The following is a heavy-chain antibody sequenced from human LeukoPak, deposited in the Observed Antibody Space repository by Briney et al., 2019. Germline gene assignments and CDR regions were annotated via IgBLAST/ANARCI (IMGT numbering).Heavy chain of an antibody. J-gene: IGHJ4*02. V-gene: IGHV3-7*01. Sequence: PGGSLRLSCAASGFTFSDYSMMWIRQAPGKGLEWVASINPDGSQKLYVDSVKGRFTISRDNTKGSLYLQMNSLGAEDTAMYYCAKLLGTATTYDSWGQGTRVTVSS. CDR1: GFTFSDYS. CDR2: INPDGSQK. D-gene: IGHD5-24*01. CDR3: AKLLGTATTYDS.